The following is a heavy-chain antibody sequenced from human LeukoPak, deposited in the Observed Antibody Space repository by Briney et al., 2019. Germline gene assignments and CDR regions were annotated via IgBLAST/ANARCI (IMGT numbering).Heavy chain of an antibody. Sequence: ASVKVSCKASGYDFTSVGITWVRRAPGQGLEWMGWISPYNGNTRYAQKFQGRVAMTTDTSATTAYMELRGLRFNDTAVYYCARAGSGSGWYFDYWGQGTLVTVSS. D-gene: IGHD6-19*01. J-gene: IGHJ4*02. CDR1: GYDFTSVG. V-gene: IGHV1-18*01. CDR2: ISPYNGNT. CDR3: ARAGSGSGWYFDY.